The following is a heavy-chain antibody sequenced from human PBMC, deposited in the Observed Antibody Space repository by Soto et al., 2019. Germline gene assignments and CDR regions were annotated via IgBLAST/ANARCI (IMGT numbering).Heavy chain of an antibody. V-gene: IGHV3-23*01. D-gene: IGHD3-22*01. CDR2: MRVNGDIT. CDR1: GFTFKTYA. Sequence: GGSLRLSCAASGFTFKTYAMTWVRQAPGKGLEWLSSMRVNGDITYNADSETDRFTISRDNSKNTLYLQMISLRAEDTAVYYCARHSGSYPQNDAFDIWGQGTMVTVSS. CDR3: ARHSGSYPQNDAFDI. J-gene: IGHJ3*02.